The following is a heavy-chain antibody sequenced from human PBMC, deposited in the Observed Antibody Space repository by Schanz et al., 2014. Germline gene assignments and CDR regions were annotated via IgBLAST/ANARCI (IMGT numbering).Heavy chain of an antibody. D-gene: IGHD2-21*02. CDR3: ARPSDSSWYMDV. Sequence: EVQLVESGGGLVQPGGSLRLSCAASGFTVSSYGMHWVRQAPGKGLEWVSSISSSSSYISYADSVKGRFTISRDNAKNSLYLQMNSLRAEDTAVYYCARPSDSSWYMDVWGKGTTVTVSS. CDR1: GFTVSSYG. V-gene: IGHV3-21*01. CDR2: ISSSSSYI. J-gene: IGHJ6*03.